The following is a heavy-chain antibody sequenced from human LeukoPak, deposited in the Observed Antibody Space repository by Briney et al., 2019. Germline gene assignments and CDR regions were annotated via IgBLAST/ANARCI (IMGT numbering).Heavy chain of an antibody. CDR3: ARISVSGSYPPMIDY. CDR2: IFSNDEK. J-gene: IGHJ4*02. D-gene: IGHD1-26*01. CDR1: GFSLSNARMG. Sequence: SGPTLVKPTQTLTLTCTVSGFSLSNARMGVSWIRQPPGKALEWLAHIFSNDEKSYSTSLKSRLTISKDTSKSQVVLTVTNMDPVDTATYYCARISVSGSYPPMIDYWGQGTLVTVSS. V-gene: IGHV2-26*01.